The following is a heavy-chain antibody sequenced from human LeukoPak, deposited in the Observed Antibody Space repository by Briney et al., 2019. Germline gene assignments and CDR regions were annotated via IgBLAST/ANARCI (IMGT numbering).Heavy chain of an antibody. CDR3: ARESQYSSSQDAFDI. J-gene: IGHJ3*02. Sequence: SETLSLTCTVSGGSIGSGGYYWSWIRQHPGKGLEWIGYIYYSGSTNYNPSLKSRVTISVDTSKNQFSLKLSSVTAADTAVYYCARESQYSSSQDAFDIWGQGTMVTVSS. CDR2: IYYSGST. CDR1: GGSIGSGGYY. V-gene: IGHV4-61*08. D-gene: IGHD6-13*01.